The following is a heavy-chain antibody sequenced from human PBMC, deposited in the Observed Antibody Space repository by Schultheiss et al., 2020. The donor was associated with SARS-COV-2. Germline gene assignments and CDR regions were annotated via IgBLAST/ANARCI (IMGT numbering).Heavy chain of an antibody. Sequence: SQTLSLTCAISGDSVSSNSAAWNWIRQTPSRGLEWLGRTYYRSKWYNDYAVSVKSRITINPDTSKNQFSLQLNSVTPEDTAVYYCAREGYDILTGYSRRNWFDPWGQGTLVTVSS. J-gene: IGHJ5*02. V-gene: IGHV6-1*01. CDR3: AREGYDILTGYSRRNWFDP. CDR1: GDSVSSNSAA. CDR2: TYYRSKWYN. D-gene: IGHD3-9*01.